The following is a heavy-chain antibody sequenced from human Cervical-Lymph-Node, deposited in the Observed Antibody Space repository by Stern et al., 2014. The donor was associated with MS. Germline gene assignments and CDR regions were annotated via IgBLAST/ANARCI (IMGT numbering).Heavy chain of an antibody. CDR2: IHHSGAS. CDR3: ARERQQYCNSEGCSYWYFDL. J-gene: IGHJ2*01. Sequence: QVQLQESGPGLVKPSGTLSLTCAVSGGSVSRTNLWSWVRQSPGKGLEWIGNIHHSGASNYRPSLRSRVSISLDNSKNHLSLHLTSVTAADTAVYYCARERQQYCNSEGCSYWYFDLWGRGTLVTVSS. CDR1: GGSVSRTNL. D-gene: IGHD2/OR15-2a*01. V-gene: IGHV4-4*02.